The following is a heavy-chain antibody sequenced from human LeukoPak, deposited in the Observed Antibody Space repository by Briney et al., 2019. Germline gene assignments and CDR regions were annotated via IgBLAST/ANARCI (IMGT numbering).Heavy chain of an antibody. CDR3: ARGKILYSTYYYGSGSPNRRAYMDV. CDR2: INHSGST. V-gene: IGHV4-34*01. CDR1: GGSFSGYY. Sequence: SETLSLTCAVYGGSFSGYYWSWIRQPPGKGPEWIGEINHSGSTNYNPSLKSRVTISVDTSKNQFSLKLSSVTAADTAVYYCARGKILYSTYYYGSGSPNRRAYMDVWGKGTTVTVSS. J-gene: IGHJ6*03. D-gene: IGHD3-10*01.